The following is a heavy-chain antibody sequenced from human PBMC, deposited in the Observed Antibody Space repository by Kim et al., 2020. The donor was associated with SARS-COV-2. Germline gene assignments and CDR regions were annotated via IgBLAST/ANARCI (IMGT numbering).Heavy chain of an antibody. V-gene: IGHV6-1*01. CDR3: VREIAASGMGY. J-gene: IGHJ4*02. Sequence: SQTLSLTCAISGDSVSNNRAAWHWIRQSPSRGPEWLGRTYYRSQWSYDYAVSVKSRITINPDTSKNQFSLHLNSVTPEDTAVYYCVREIAASGMGYWGQGTLVTVPS. CDR1: GDSVSNNRAA. D-gene: IGHD6-13*01. CDR2: TYYRSQWSY.